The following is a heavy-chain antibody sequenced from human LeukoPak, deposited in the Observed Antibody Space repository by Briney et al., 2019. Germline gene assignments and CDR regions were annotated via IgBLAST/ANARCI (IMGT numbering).Heavy chain of an antibody. D-gene: IGHD2-15*01. CDR1: GGTFSSYA. V-gene: IGHV1-69*13. CDR3: ARESYCSGGSCRRGRFDP. Sequence: SVKVSCKASGGTFSSYAISWVRQAPGQGLEWMGGIIPIFGTANYAQKFQGRVTITADESTSTAYLELSSLRSEDTAVYYCARESYCSGGSCRRGRFDPWGQGTLVTVSS. CDR2: IIPIFGTA. J-gene: IGHJ5*02.